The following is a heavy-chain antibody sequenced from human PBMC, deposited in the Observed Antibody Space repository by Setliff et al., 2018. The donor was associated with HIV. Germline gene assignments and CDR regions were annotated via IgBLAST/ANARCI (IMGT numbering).Heavy chain of an antibody. CDR1: GGSISSGSYY. D-gene: IGHD4-17*01. Sequence: PSETLSLTCTVSGGSISSGSYYWTWIRQPAGKGLEWLGDIYYSGSTNYNPSLESRVSISVDTSKNQFSLKVNSVTAADTAVYYCAKYDFGVSRLRNWFDPWGQGTLVTVSS. V-gene: IGHV4-61*10. CDR2: IYYSGST. CDR3: AKYDFGVSRLRNWFDP. J-gene: IGHJ5*02.